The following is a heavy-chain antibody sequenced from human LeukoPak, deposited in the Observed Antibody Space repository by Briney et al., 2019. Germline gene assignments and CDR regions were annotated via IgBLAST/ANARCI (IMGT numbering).Heavy chain of an antibody. CDR3: ARPYYYDSSGYSPSGY. V-gene: IGHV3-7*01. D-gene: IGHD3-22*01. J-gene: IGHJ4*02. CDR2: IKQDGNEK. CDR1: GFTFSSYW. Sequence: GGSLRLSCAASGFTFSSYWMSWVRQTPGKGLEWVANIKQDGNEKYYVDSVKGRFTISRDNAKNSLYLQMNSLRAEDTAVFYCARPYYYDSSGYSPSGYWGQGTLVTVSS.